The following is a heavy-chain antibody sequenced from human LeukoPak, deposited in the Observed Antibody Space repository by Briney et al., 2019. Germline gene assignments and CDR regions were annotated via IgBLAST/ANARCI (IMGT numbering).Heavy chain of an antibody. CDR2: IYHTGST. V-gene: IGHV4-38-2*02. D-gene: IGHD2-2*02. J-gene: IGHJ3*02. Sequence: SETLSLTCTVSGSGYSISGGFYWGWIRQPPGKGLEWIGSIYHTGSTYYNPSLKSRATISVDTSKNQFSLKLSSVTAADTAVYYCARSPYCSSTSCYSRTDAFDIWGQRTMVTVSS. CDR3: ARSPYCSSTSCYSRTDAFDI. CDR1: GSGYSISGGFY.